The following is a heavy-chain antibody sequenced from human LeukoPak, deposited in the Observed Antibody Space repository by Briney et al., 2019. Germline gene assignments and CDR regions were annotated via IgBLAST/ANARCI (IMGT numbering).Heavy chain of an antibody. D-gene: IGHD1-26*01. J-gene: IGHJ6*02. Sequence: GGSLRLSCAASGFTFSTYGMHWVRQAPGKGLEWVAVISSDGSNKYYVDSVKGRFVISRDNSKNTLFLQMNSLRAEDTTVYYCARRLGRGMDVWGQGTTVTVSS. CDR2: ISSDGSNK. CDR1: GFTFSTYG. V-gene: IGHV3-30*03. CDR3: ARRLGRGMDV.